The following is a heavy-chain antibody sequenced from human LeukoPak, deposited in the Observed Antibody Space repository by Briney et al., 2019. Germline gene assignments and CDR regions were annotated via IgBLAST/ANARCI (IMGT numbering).Heavy chain of an antibody. V-gene: IGHV3-7*03. J-gene: IGHJ4*02. CDR1: GFTFTTYW. CDR3: AKVSAVAGMD. Sequence: GGSLRLPCAASGFTFTTYWMSRVRQAPGKGLEWVANINQDGTEKYYVDSVKGRFTISRDNSKNTLYLQMNSLRAEDTAVYYCAKVSAVAGMDWGQGTLVTVSS. D-gene: IGHD6-19*01. CDR2: INQDGTEK.